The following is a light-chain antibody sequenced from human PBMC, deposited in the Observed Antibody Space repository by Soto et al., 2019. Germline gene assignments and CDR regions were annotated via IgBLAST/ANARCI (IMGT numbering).Light chain of an antibody. J-gene: IGLJ1*01. V-gene: IGLV2-14*01. CDR1: SSEVDGYYY. Sequence: QSVLTQPASVSGSPGQSITISCTGTSSEVDGYYYVSWYQQHPGKVFKFMIYDVSNRPSGVSNRFSGSKSGNTASLTISGLQAEDEADYYCSSYTTSNTRQIVFGTGTKVTVL. CDR3: SSYTTSNTRQIV. CDR2: DVS.